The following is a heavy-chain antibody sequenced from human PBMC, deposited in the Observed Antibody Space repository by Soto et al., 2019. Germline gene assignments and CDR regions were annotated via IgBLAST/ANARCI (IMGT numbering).Heavy chain of an antibody. CDR1: GGSLSSSLYY. D-gene: IGHD5-18*01. CDR3: ARHCLRCADTADY. CDR2: IYYTGST. V-gene: IGHV4-39*01. J-gene: IGHJ4*02. Sequence: SETLSLTCTVSGGSLSSSLYYWGWIRQPPGKGLEWIATIYYTGSTYYNPSLKSRVTVSVDTSKNQFSLRLRSVTAADTAVYYCARHCLRCADTADYWGQGTLVTVSS.